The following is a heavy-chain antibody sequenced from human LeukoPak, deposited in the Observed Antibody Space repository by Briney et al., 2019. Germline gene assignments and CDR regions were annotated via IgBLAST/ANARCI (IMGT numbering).Heavy chain of an antibody. CDR3: ARDRQGAYGMDV. CDR2: IKQEGSEK. D-gene: IGHD1-26*01. J-gene: IGHJ6*02. Sequence: RGSLRLSCAASGFTPSNDWMNWVRQAPGKGLERVANIKQEGSEKYCVDSVKGRFTISRDSAKNSLYLQMNSLRAEDTAVYYCARDRQGAYGMDVWGQGTTVTVSS. V-gene: IGHV3-7*01. CDR1: GFTPSNDW.